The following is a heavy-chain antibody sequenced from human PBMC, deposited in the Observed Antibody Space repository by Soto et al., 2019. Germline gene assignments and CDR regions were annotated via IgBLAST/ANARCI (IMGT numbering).Heavy chain of an antibody. CDR3: ARSREFDY. V-gene: IGHV4-30-2*01. CDR2: IFPSGTT. CDR1: GGSLSGATYS. Sequence: QVQLRESGSGLVKPLETLSLTCGVSGGSLSGATYSWNWIRHPPGKGLEWIGYIFPSGTTYYNPSLKSRVTISIDVSKNQFSLSLRSFTAADTAVYYCARSREFDYWSQGTLVSVSS. J-gene: IGHJ4*02.